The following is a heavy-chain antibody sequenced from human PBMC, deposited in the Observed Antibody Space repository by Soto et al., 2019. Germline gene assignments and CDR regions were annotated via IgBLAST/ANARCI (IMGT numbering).Heavy chain of an antibody. V-gene: IGHV3-33*01. D-gene: IGHD3-22*01. CDR2: IWSDGSNI. CDR3: PRYYYDSSGYYPL. CDR1: GFTFSSYS. Sequence: QVQLVESGGGLVQPGRSLRLSCAASGFTFSSYSMNWVRQAPGKGLEWVAVIWSDGSNIYYADSVKGRFTISRDNSKNTLYLLMNSVRADDTAVYYCPRYYYDSSGYYPLWGQGTLVTASS. J-gene: IGHJ4*02.